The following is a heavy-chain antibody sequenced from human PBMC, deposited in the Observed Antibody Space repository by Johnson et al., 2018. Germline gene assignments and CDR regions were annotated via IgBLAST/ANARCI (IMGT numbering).Heavy chain of an antibody. Sequence: VQLVQSGAEVKKPGESLKISCKGSGYSFTSYWIGWVRQMPGKGLEWMGIIYPGDSDTRSSPSFQGQVTISAAKSISTAYLQWSSLKASDTAVDYWAGLGVGFYDFWSGYYYLDVWGKGTTVTVAS. CDR2: IYPGDSDT. D-gene: IGHD3-3*01. V-gene: IGHV5-51*03. CDR3: AGLGVGFYDFWSGYYYLDV. CDR1: GYSFTSYW. J-gene: IGHJ6*04.